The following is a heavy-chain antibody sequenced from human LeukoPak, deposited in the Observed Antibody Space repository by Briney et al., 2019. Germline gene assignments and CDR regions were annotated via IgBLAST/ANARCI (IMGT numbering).Heavy chain of an antibody. CDR1: GGSLSSGGYS. V-gene: IGHV4-30-2*01. CDR2: IYHSGST. J-gene: IGHJ6*02. CDR3: ARADPVYYGMDV. Sequence: SQTLSLTCAVSGGSLSSGGYSWSWLRQPPGTGLEWIGYIYHSGSTYYNPSLKSRVTISVDRSKNQFSLKLSSVTAADTAVYYCARADPVYYGMDVWGQGTTVTVSS.